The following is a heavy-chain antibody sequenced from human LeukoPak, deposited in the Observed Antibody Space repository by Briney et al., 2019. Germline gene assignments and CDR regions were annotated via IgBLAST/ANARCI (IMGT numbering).Heavy chain of an antibody. V-gene: IGHV1-69*05. D-gene: IGHD6-13*01. Sequence: SVKVSCKASGGTFSSYAISWVRQAPGQGLEWMGGIIPIFGTANYAQKFQGRVTITTDESTSTAYMELSSLRSDDTAVYYCARSTYSSSCPDYWGQGTLVTVSS. CDR1: GGTFSSYA. CDR3: ARSTYSSSCPDY. CDR2: IIPIFGTA. J-gene: IGHJ4*02.